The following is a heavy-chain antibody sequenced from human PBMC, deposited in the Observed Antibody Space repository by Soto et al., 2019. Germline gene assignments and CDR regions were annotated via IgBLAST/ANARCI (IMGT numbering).Heavy chain of an antibody. CDR1: GGSFSGYY. D-gene: IGHD2-8*01. Sequence: ASETLSLTCAVYGGSFSGYYWSWIRQPPGKGLEWIGEINHSGSTNYNPSLKSRVTISVDTSKNQFSLKLSSVTAADTAVYYCARGVGIVLMVYAVAFFDYWGQGTLVTVSS. CDR2: INHSGST. J-gene: IGHJ4*02. CDR3: ARGVGIVLMVYAVAFFDY. V-gene: IGHV4-34*01.